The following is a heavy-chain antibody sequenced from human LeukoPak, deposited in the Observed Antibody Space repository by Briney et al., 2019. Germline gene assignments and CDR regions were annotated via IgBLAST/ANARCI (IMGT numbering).Heavy chain of an antibody. CDR1: GFTFSSYA. Sequence: GGSLRLSCAASGFTFSSYAMPWVRQAPGKGLEWVAVISYDGSNKYYADSVKGRFTISRDNSKNTLYLQMNSLRAEDTAVYYCARAAVPAAIPEYYYYGMDVWGQGTTVTVSS. D-gene: IGHD2-2*02. CDR2: ISYDGSNK. V-gene: IGHV3-30-3*01. CDR3: ARAAVPAAIPEYYYYGMDV. J-gene: IGHJ6*02.